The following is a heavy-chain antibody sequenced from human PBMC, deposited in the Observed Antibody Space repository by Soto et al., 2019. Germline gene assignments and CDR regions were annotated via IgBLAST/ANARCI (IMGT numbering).Heavy chain of an antibody. Sequence: PSETLSLTCTVSGGSMTSYYWSWIREPPGKGMEYIGYVYYRGSTSYNPSLESRVTISVDTTKKQFSLKLTSVTAADSAVYYCARDGNEEPHYFDYWGQG. V-gene: IGHV4-59*01. CDR1: GGSMTSYY. D-gene: IGHD1-26*01. CDR2: VYYRGST. J-gene: IGHJ4*02. CDR3: ARDGNEEPHYFDY.